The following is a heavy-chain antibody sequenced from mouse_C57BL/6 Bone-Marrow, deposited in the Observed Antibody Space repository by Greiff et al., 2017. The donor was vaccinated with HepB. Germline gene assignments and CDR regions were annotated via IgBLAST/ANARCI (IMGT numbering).Heavy chain of an antibody. CDR3: ARERGTAVVRYFDV. CDR1: GYAFSSSW. Sequence: VQLQQSGPELVKPGASVKISCKASGYAFSSSWMNWVKQRPGKGLEWIGRIYPGDGDTNYNGKFKGKATLTADKSSSTAYMQLSSLTSEGSAVYFCARERGTAVVRYFDVWGTGTTVTVSS. D-gene: IGHD1-1*01. CDR2: IYPGDGDT. V-gene: IGHV1-82*01. J-gene: IGHJ1*03.